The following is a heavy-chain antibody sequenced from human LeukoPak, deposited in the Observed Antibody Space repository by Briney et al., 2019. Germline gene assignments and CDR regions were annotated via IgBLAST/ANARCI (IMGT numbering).Heavy chain of an antibody. D-gene: IGHD1-20*01. Sequence: PSQTLSLTCTVSGGSIGSGSYYWSWIRQPAGKGLEWIGRVYTSGSTNYNPSLKSRVTISVDTSKNQFSLKLSSVTAADTAVYYCARSASITGTRFYYYYGMDVWGQGTTVTVSS. J-gene: IGHJ6*02. CDR2: VYTSGST. CDR1: GGSIGSGSYY. CDR3: ARSASITGTRFYYYYGMDV. V-gene: IGHV4-61*02.